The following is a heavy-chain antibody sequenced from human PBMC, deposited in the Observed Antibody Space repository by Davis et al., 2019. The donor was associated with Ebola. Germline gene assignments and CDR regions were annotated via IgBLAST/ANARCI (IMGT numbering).Heavy chain of an antibody. CDR3: AREKSGNYEIFDY. D-gene: IGHD1-26*01. CDR1: GYTFTSYD. CDR2: MSPNSGST. V-gene: IGHV1-8*01. J-gene: IGHJ4*02. Sequence: AASVKVSCKASGYTFTSYDVNWVRQATGQGLEWMGWMSPNSGSTGYAQKFQGRLTMTRDTSIGTAYMELSSLRSEDTAVYYCAREKSGNYEIFDYWGQGSLVTVSS.